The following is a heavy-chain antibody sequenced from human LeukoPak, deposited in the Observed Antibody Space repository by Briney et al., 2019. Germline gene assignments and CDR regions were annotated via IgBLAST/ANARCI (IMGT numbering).Heavy chain of an antibody. CDR3: ARGWGELLGTWFDP. J-gene: IGHJ5*02. CDR2: INPNSGGT. V-gene: IGHV1-2*02. Sequence: ASVKVSCKASGYTFTVYFMHWVRQAPGQGLEWMGWINPNSGGTNYTQKLQGRVTMTTDTSTSTAYMELRSLRSDDTAVYYCARGWGELLGTWFDPWGQGTLVTVSS. CDR1: GYTFTVYF. D-gene: IGHD1-26*01.